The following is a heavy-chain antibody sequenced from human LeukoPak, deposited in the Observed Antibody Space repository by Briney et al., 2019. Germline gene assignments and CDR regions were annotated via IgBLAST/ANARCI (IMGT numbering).Heavy chain of an antibody. J-gene: IGHJ4*02. Sequence: TSETLSLTCSVSGVSIFSYYWSWIRQPPGKGLEWIAYIYYSGSTKYNPSLKSRVSISVDTSKNQFSLKLSSVTAADTAVYYCARAWGRDGYNFDFDYWGRGALVTVSS. D-gene: IGHD5-24*01. CDR3: ARAWGRDGYNFDFDY. CDR2: IYYSGST. V-gene: IGHV4-59*01. CDR1: GVSIFSYY.